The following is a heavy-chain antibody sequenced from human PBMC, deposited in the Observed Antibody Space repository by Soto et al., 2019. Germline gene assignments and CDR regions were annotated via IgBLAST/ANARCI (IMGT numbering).Heavy chain of an antibody. CDR2: VSGRGGSA. CDR3: VRRAGCAVVWYYDL. D-gene: IGHD2-21*01. V-gene: IGHV3-23*01. J-gene: IGHJ2*01. Sequence: EVQLLESGGGLVQRGGSLRLSCAASGFIFNNYAMTWVRQAPGKGLEWVARVSGRGGSAYYADSVKGRLTISRDNSNNTLYLQLTAVRVEDTAVYYCVRRAGCAVVWYYDLWGRGTLVSVFS. CDR1: GFIFNNYA.